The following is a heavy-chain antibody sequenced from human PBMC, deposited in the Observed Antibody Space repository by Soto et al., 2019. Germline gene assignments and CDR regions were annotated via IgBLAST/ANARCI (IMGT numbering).Heavy chain of an antibody. Sequence: QVQLVQSGAVVKKPGSSVGVSCQASGGTFSAYGISGVGQAPGQGLEWMGGTVPVFDTSKYAPRFQGRVTITTDKSTSTAYMELSSVTSDDTAIYFCARGVSNSGAYYTGPSAYDLWGQGTLVIVSS. V-gene: IGHV1-69*06. CDR2: TVPVFDTS. CDR1: GGTFSAYG. D-gene: IGHD3-10*01. CDR3: ARGVSNSGAYYTGPSAYDL. J-gene: IGHJ3*01.